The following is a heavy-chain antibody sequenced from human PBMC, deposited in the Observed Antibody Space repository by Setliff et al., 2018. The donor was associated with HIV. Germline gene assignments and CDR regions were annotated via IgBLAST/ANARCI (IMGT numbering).Heavy chain of an antibody. Sequence: PSETLSLTCTVSGGSISSSSYYWGWIRQPPGKGLEWIGTIYYIGNTDYNPSLKSRVTISIDTSKNQFSLKLSSVTAADTAIYYCARVPRITTLRNAFDIWGQGTMVTVSS. D-gene: IGHD3-3*01. CDR2: IYYIGNT. CDR1: GGSISSSSYY. V-gene: IGHV4-39*07. J-gene: IGHJ3*02. CDR3: ARVPRITTLRNAFDI.